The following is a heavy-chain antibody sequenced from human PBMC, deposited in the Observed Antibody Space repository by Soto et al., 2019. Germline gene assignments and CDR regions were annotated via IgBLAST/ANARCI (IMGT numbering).Heavy chain of an antibody. CDR3: AKDRGKMYFDY. CDR2: ISYDGSNK. V-gene: IGHV3-30*18. CDR1: GFSFSNSG. J-gene: IGHJ4*02. Sequence: AGGSLRLSCAASGFSFSNSGMHWVRQAPGKGLEWVAFISYDGSNKYYADSVKGRFTISRDNSKNTLYLQMNSLRAEDTAVYYCAKDRGKMYFDYWGQGALVTVSS.